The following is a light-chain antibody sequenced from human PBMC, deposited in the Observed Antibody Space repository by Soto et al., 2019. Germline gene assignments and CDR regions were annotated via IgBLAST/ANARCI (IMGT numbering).Light chain of an antibody. J-gene: IGLJ2*01. V-gene: IGLV2-23*03. CDR3: CSYAGSSTFKV. Sequence: QCALTQPASESGSPGQSITISCTGTSSDVGSYNLVSWYQQHPGKAPKLMIYEGSKRPSGVSNRFSGSKSGNTASLTISGLQAEDEADYYCCSYAGSSTFKVFGGGTKLTVL. CDR2: EGS. CDR1: SSDVGSYNL.